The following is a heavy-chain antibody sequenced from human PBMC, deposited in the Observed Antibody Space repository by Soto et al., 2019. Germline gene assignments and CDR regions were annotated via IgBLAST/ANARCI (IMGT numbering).Heavy chain of an antibody. Sequence: SETLSLTCTVSGGSVSSYYWGWIRQPPGKALEWIGYIYYSGSTKYNPSLKGRVTMSVDTSNNQFSLSVSSVTAADTAVYYCARHSNRNYGLYYFDFWGLGAPVTVSS. J-gene: IGHJ4*02. V-gene: IGHV4-59*08. CDR1: GGSVSSYY. D-gene: IGHD4-4*01. CDR3: ARHSNRNYGLYYFDF. CDR2: IYYSGST.